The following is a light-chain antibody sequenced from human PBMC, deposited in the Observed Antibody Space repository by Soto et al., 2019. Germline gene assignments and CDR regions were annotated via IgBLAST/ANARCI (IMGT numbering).Light chain of an antibody. Sequence: QSALPQPPSASGSPGQSVTISCTGSSSDVGGYNFVSWYQQHPGKAPKLRIYEVNKRPSGVPDRFSGSKSGNTASLTGSGLQADDEADYYCISYAGSRTFLVFGGGTKLTVL. CDR2: EVN. CDR3: ISYAGSRTFLV. V-gene: IGLV2-8*01. J-gene: IGLJ2*01. CDR1: SSDVGGYNF.